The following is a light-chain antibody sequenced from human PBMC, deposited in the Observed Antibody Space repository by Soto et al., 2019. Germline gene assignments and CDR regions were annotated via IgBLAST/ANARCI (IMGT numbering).Light chain of an antibody. V-gene: IGKV1-39*01. Sequence: DIQMTQSPSSLSASVGDAVTITCRASQSISSYLNWYQQKPGKAPKRLIYAASSLQSGVPSRFSGGGSGTDFTLTISSLPPEDFETYYWQQSYSTPWTFGQGTKLEIK. CDR3: QQSYSTPWT. J-gene: IGKJ2*01. CDR2: AAS. CDR1: QSISSY.